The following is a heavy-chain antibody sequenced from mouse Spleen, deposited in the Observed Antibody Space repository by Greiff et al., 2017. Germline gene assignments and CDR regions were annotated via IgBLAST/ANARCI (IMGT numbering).Heavy chain of an antibody. CDR1: GFTFSSYG. CDR3: ARQGYYGSSYGWYFDV. J-gene: IGHJ1*03. D-gene: IGHD1-1*01. Sequence: EVKLMESGGDLVKPGGSLKLSCAASGFTFSSYGMSWVRQTPDKRLEWVATISSGGSYTYYPDSVKGRFTISRDNAKNTLYLQMSSLKSEDTAMYYCARQGYYGSSYGWYFDVWGTGTTVTGSS. CDR2: ISSGGSYT. V-gene: IGHV5-6*01.